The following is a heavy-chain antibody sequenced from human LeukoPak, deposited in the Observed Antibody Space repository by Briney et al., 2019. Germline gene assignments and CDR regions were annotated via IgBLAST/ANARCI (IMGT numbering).Heavy chain of an antibody. J-gene: IGHJ5*02. Sequence: SETLSLTCTVSGGSVSSGSYYWSWIRQPPGKGLEWIGYIYYRGSAKYNPSLKSRVTISVDTSKNQFSLKLTSVTAADTAVYYCARGFGDWGLSWFDPWGQGTLVTVSS. CDR1: GGSVSSGSYY. V-gene: IGHV4-61*01. CDR3: ARGFGDWGLSWFDP. D-gene: IGHD3-10*01. CDR2: IYYRGSA.